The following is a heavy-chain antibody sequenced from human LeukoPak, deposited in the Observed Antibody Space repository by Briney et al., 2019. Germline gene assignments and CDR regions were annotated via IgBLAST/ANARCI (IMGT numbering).Heavy chain of an antibody. Sequence: GASVKVSCKASGGTFSSYATSWVRQAPGQGLEWMGGIIPIFGTANYAQKFQGRVTITADESTSTAYMELSSLRSEDTAVYYCARDISGIAAGGTDYWGQGTLVTVSS. J-gene: IGHJ4*02. CDR2: IIPIFGTA. CDR3: ARDISGIAAGGTDY. D-gene: IGHD6-13*01. V-gene: IGHV1-69*13. CDR1: GGTFSSYA.